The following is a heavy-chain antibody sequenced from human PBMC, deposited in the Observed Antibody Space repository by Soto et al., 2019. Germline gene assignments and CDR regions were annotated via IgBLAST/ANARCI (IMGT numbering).Heavy chain of an antibody. D-gene: IGHD2-2*01. Sequence: QVQLQESGPGLVKPSGTLSLTCAVSSGSISSSNWWSWVRQPPGKGLEWIGEIYHSGSTNYNPSLKSRVTISVDKSKNQFSLKLSSVTAADTAVYYCAREYCSSTSCSHINWFDPWGQGTLVTVSS. CDR2: IYHSGST. CDR3: AREYCSSTSCSHINWFDP. CDR1: SGSISSSNW. V-gene: IGHV4-4*02. J-gene: IGHJ5*02.